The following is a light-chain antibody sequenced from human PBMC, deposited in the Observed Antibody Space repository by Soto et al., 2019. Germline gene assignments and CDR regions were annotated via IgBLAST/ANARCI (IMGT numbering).Light chain of an antibody. CDR2: GAS. V-gene: IGKV3-15*01. CDR3: QQYNNWPRM. CDR1: QSVSTT. J-gene: IGKJ1*01. Sequence: EIAKTQSPATLFVSPGTRATPPGGASQSVSTTLAWYQQKPGQAPRLLIYGASTRATGIPVRFSGSGSGTEFTLTISSLQSEDFAVYYCQQYNNWPRMFGQGTKVDIK.